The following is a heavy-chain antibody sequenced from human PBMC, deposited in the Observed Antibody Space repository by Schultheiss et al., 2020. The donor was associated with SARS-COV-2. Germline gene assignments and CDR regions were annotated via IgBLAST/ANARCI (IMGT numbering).Heavy chain of an antibody. CDR3: ARGGQLAIYYYYYGMDV. J-gene: IGHJ6*02. CDR1: GGSISSSSYY. V-gene: IGHV4-39*07. CDR2: IYYSGST. Sequence: SETLSLTCTVSGGSISSSSYYWGWIRQPPGKGLEWIGSIYYSGSTYYNPSLKSRVTISVDRSKNQFSLKLSSVTAADTAVYYCARGGQLAIYYYYYGMDVWGQGTTVTVSS. D-gene: IGHD6-13*01.